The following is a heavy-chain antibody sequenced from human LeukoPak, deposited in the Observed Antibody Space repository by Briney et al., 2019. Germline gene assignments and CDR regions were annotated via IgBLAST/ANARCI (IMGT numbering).Heavy chain of an antibody. CDR3: AREGYDSSGFPREY. Sequence: PSETLSLTCTVSGGSISSGDYYWSWIRQPPGKGLEWIGYIYYSGSTYYNPSLKSRVTISVDTSKNQFSLKLSSVTAADTAMYYCAREGYDSSGFPREYWGQGTLVTVSS. CDR1: GGSISSGDYY. D-gene: IGHD3-22*01. V-gene: IGHV4-30-4*01. CDR2: IYYSGST. J-gene: IGHJ4*02.